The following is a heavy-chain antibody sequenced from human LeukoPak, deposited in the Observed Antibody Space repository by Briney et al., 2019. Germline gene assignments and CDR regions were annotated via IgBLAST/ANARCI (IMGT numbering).Heavy chain of an antibody. J-gene: IGHJ2*01. CDR2: ISSGGNYI. CDR3: ARAGILVAGTDWYFDL. D-gene: IGHD6-19*01. V-gene: IGHV3-21*01. CDR1: GFTFSSYS. Sequence: KPGGSLRLSCAASGFTFSSYSMNWVRQAPGKGLEWVSSISSGGNYIYYADSVKGRFTISRDNAKNSLYLQMNSLRAEETAAYYCARAGILVAGTDWYFDLWGRGTLVTVSS.